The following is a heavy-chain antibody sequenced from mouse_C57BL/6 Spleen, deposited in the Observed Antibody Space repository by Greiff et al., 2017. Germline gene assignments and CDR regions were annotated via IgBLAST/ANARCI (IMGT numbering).Heavy chain of an antibody. D-gene: IGHD3-2*02. Sequence: QVQLQQSGAELVRPGASVTLSCKASGYTFTDYEMHWVKQTPVHGLEWIGAIDPETGGSAYNQKFKGKAILTTDKSSSTAYIELRSLTSEDSAVYYCIAQAGAMDYWGQGTSVTVSS. J-gene: IGHJ4*01. CDR2: IDPETGGS. CDR1: GYTFTDYE. V-gene: IGHV1-15*01. CDR3: IAQAGAMDY.